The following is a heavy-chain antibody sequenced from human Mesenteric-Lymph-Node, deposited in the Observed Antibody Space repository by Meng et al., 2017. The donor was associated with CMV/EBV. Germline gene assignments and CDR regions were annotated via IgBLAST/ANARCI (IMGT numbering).Heavy chain of an antibody. V-gene: IGHV3-43*01. D-gene: IGHD3/OR15-3a*01. CDR2: ISWDGGST. J-gene: IGHJ6*02. Sequence: GESLKISCAASGFTFDAYTMHWVRQVPGKGLEWVSLISWDGGSTYYADSVKGRFTISRDNSKDSVYLQMNGLRAEETAEYYCVKDKEETAMISNGMDVWGQGTTVTVSS. CDR3: VKDKEETAMISNGMDV. CDR1: GFTFDAYT.